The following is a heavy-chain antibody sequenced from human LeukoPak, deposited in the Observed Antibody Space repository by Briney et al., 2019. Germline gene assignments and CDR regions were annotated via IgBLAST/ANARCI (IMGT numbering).Heavy chain of an antibody. CDR1: GFTFSSYW. J-gene: IGHJ4*02. CDR2: IYSDGKT. CDR3: ARDGGSGWSSAFLDH. Sequence: PGGSLRLSCAASGFTFSSYWMSWVRQAPGKGLEWVSVIYSDGKTDYADSVKGRFTISRDDSKNTLYLQMRGLRADDTAMYYCARDGGSGWSSAFLDHWGQGTLVSVSS. D-gene: IGHD6-19*01. V-gene: IGHV3-53*01.